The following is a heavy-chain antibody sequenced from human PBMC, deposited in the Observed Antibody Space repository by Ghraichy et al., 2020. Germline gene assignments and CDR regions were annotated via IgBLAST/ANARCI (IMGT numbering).Heavy chain of an antibody. V-gene: IGHV3-48*02. Sequence: GGSLRLSCAASGFTFSSYSMNWVRQAPGKGLEWVSYISSSSSTIYYADSVKGRFTISRDNAKNSLYLQMNSLRDEDTAVYYCARDMDCSGGSCKYYYYGMDVWGQGTTVTVSS. CDR3: ARDMDCSGGSCKYYYYGMDV. J-gene: IGHJ6*02. CDR1: GFTFSSYS. CDR2: ISSSSSTI. D-gene: IGHD2-15*01.